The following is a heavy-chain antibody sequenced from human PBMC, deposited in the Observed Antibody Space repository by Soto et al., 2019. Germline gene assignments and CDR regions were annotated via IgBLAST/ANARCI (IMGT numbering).Heavy chain of an antibody. V-gene: IGHV5-51*01. Sequence: GESLKISCRGSEYSFTSYWIGWVRQMPGRGLEWMGIIHPRDSDTRYSPSFQGQVTISADMSISTAYLLWNSLKASDTAMYYCARLDYGSGSHLYYFDYWGQGTPVTGSS. CDR2: IHPRDSDT. J-gene: IGHJ4*02. CDR3: ARLDYGSGSHLYYFDY. CDR1: EYSFTSYW. D-gene: IGHD3-10*01.